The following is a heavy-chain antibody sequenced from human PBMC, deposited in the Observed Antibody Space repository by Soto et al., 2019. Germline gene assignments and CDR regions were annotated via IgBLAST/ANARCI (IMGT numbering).Heavy chain of an antibody. J-gene: IGHJ4*02. D-gene: IGHD6-19*01. CDR3: ARGGGSGWYPWGDY. Sequence: QVQLVESGGGVVQPGRSLRLSCAASGFTFSSYGMHWVRQAPGKGLEWVAVIWYDGSNKYYADSVKGRFTISRDNSKNTLYLQTNSLRAEDTAVYYCARGGGSGWYPWGDYWGQGTLVTVSS. CDR2: IWYDGSNK. V-gene: IGHV3-33*01. CDR1: GFTFSSYG.